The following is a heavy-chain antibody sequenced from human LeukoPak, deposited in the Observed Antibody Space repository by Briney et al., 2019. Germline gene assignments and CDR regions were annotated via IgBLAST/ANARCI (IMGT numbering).Heavy chain of an antibody. D-gene: IGHD2-15*01. CDR1: GYSFTNYW. Sequence: GESLKLSCKGSGYSFTNYWIGWVRQMPGKGLEWMGVIYPADSDTRYRPSFQGQVTISADKTITTAYLHWSSLKASDTALYYCVRRGGPRYCSGGSCYYDYWGQGTLVTVSS. CDR2: IYPADSDT. V-gene: IGHV5-51*01. J-gene: IGHJ4*02. CDR3: VRRGGPRYCSGGSCYYDY.